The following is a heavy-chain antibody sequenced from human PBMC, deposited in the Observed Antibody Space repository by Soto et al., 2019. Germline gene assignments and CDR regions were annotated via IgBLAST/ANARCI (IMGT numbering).Heavy chain of an antibody. CDR3: ARAYVIVESWYLYYFDY. Sequence: EVQLVESGGGLVQPGGSLRLSCAASGFTFSSYWMSWVRQAPGKGLEWVANIKQDGNEKYYVDSVKGRFTISRDNAKNSLYLQMNSLRAEDTAVYYCARAYVIVESWYLYYFDYWGQGTLVTVSS. CDR2: IKQDGNEK. CDR1: GFTFSSYW. D-gene: IGHD6-13*01. J-gene: IGHJ4*02. V-gene: IGHV3-7*03.